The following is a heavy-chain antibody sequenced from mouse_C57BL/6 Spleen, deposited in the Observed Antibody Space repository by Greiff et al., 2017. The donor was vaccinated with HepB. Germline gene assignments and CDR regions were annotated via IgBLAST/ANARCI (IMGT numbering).Heavy chain of an antibody. J-gene: IGHJ4*01. Sequence: VKLVESGPELVKPGASVKISCKASGYAFSSSWMNWVKQRPGKGLEWIGRIYPGDGDTNYNGKFKGKATLTADKSSSTAYMQLSSLTSEDSAVYFCARYDGYYSYAMDYWGQGTSVTVSS. V-gene: IGHV1-82*01. CDR3: ARYDGYYSYAMDY. CDR1: GYAFSSSW. CDR2: IYPGDGDT. D-gene: IGHD2-3*01.